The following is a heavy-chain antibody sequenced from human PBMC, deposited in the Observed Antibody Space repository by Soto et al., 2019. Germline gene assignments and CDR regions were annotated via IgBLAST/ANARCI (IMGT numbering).Heavy chain of an antibody. CDR1: GGTFSSYA. V-gene: IGHV1-69*13. D-gene: IGHD2-2*01. CDR2: IIPIFGTA. J-gene: IGHJ4*02. CDR3: ARALIQSITGSCSSTSCYSYYFDY. Sequence: SVKVSCKASGGTFSSYAISWVRQAPGQGLEWMGGIIPIFGTANYAQKFQGRVTITADESTSTAYMELSSLRSEDTAVYYCARALIQSITGSCSSTSCYSYYFDYWGQGTLGTVSS.